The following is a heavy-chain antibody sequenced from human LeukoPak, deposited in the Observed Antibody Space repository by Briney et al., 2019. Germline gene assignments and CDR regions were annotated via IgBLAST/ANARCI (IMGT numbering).Heavy chain of an antibody. CDR2: IYYSGST. CDR1: GGSISSYY. CDR3: ARSLPDYYGSGNSYYCYMDV. D-gene: IGHD3-10*01. J-gene: IGHJ6*03. V-gene: IGHV4-59*01. Sequence: SETLSLTCTVSGGSISSYYWSWIRQPPGKGLEWIGYIYYSGSTNYNPSLKSRVTISVDTSKNQFSLKLSSVTAADTAVYYCARSLPDYYGSGNSYYCYMDVWGKGTTVTVSS.